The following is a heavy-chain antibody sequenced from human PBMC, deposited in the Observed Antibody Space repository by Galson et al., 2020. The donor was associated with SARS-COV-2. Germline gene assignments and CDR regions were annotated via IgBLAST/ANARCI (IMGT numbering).Heavy chain of an antibody. D-gene: IGHD2-15*01. CDR2: IYYSGTT. CDR3: ARPVIRCSGGSCYSGEWRNWFDP. V-gene: IGHV4-39*01. CDR1: GVSINSSSYY. J-gene: IGHJ5*02. Sequence: KISETLSLTCTVSGVSINSSSYYWGWIRQPPGKALERTWSIYYSGTTYYNPSPKSRVTISVDTSKNQFSLKLSSVTAADTAVYYCARPVIRCSGGSCYSGEWRNWFDPWGQGTLVTVSS.